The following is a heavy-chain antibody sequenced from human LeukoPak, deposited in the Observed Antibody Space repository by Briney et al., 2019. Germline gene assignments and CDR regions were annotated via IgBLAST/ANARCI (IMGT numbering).Heavy chain of an antibody. CDR1: GFYLNSYA. J-gene: IGHJ4*02. D-gene: IGHD6-6*01. CDR2: IRHDEANS. Sequence: GGSLTLSCAVSGFYLNSYAMHWVRQAPGQGMGWVAVIRHDEANSFYADSVQGRFTISRDTSKKLLYLQMSSLRVEDTAVYYCAKEYTPSSPLGELDSWGQGTLVTVSS. V-gene: IGHV3-30*02. CDR3: AKEYTPSSPLGELDS.